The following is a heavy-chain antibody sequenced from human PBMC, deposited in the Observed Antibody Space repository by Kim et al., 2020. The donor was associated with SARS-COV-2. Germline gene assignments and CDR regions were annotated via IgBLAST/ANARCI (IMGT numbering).Heavy chain of an antibody. CDR3: TREDY. Sequence: ASVKVSCKASGYTFTAYYIHWVRQAPGQGLEWMGWINANTGGTTYAQRFEDRVTVTWDTSITTVYMELNRLTSDDTAMYYCTREDYWGQGTPVTVSS. CDR1: GYTFTAYY. J-gene: IGHJ4*02. V-gene: IGHV1-2*02. CDR2: INANTGGT.